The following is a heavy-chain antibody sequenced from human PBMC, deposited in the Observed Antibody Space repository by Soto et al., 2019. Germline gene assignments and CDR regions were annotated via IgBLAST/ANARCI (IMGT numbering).Heavy chain of an antibody. V-gene: IGHV3-23*01. Sequence: EVQLLESGGGLVQPGGSLRLSCEASGFSFSTYAMSWVRQAPGKGLEWVSGISSSGGNTYYSDSVKGRFTISRDNSRDTLFLQMNRLSAEDTALYFCAKDSRTGVAPAYFDFWGQGNLVTVSS. J-gene: IGHJ4*02. CDR2: ISSSGGNT. D-gene: IGHD3-16*01. CDR3: AKDSRTGVAPAYFDF. CDR1: GFSFSTYA.